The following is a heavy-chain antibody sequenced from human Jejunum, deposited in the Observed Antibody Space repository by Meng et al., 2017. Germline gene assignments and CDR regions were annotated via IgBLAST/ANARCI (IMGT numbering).Heavy chain of an antibody. CDR2: MYYHGST. J-gene: IGHJ5*02. CDR1: GGSISSSSFY. Sequence: QLQLQGSCTGLVKPSETLSLTCTVSGGSISSSSFYWGWIRQPPGKGLEWIGTMYYHGSTYYNPSLKSLVTISVDTSKNQFSLKLSSVTAADTAVYYCARPHTSAWGQGTLVTVSS. CDR3: ARPHTSA. V-gene: IGHV4-39*01. D-gene: IGHD2-21*01.